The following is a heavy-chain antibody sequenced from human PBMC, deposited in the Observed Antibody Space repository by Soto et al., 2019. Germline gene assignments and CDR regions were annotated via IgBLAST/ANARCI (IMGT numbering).Heavy chain of an antibody. Sequence: PSETLSLTCTVSGGSISSGDYYWSWIRQPPGKGLEWIGYIYYSGSTYYNPSLKSRVTISVDTSKNQFSLKLSSVTAADTAVYYCARVALIVVVPAATEDVWGQGTTVTVS. CDR3: ARVALIVVVPAATEDV. J-gene: IGHJ6*02. V-gene: IGHV4-30-4*01. CDR2: IYYSGST. CDR1: GGSISSGDYY. D-gene: IGHD2-2*01.